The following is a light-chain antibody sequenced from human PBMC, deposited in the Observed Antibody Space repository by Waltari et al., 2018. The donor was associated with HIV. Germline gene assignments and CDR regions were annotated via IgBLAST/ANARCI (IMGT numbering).Light chain of an antibody. J-gene: IGLJ2*01. CDR3: QAWDIITAGVV. Sequence: SYELTQPPSVSVSPGQTASITCSGDKLGDKYASWYQQKPGQSPVLVIYQDTNRASGIPERFSGSNSGNTATLTISGTQATDDADYYCQAWDIITAGVVFGVGTKLTVL. V-gene: IGLV3-1*01. CDR1: KLGDKY. CDR2: QDT.